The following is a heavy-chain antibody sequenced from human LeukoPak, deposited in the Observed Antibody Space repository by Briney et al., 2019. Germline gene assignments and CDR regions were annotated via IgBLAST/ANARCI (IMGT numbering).Heavy chain of an antibody. J-gene: IGHJ3*02. CDR2: IYYSGST. Sequence: SETLSLTCTVSGGSISSYYWSWIRQPPGKGLEWIGYIYYSGSTNYNPSLKSRVTISVDTSKNQFSLKLSSVTAADTAVYYCARHGVYGGNLDAFDIWGQGTMVTVSS. V-gene: IGHV4-59*08. D-gene: IGHD4-23*01. CDR3: ARHGVYGGNLDAFDI. CDR1: GGSISSYY.